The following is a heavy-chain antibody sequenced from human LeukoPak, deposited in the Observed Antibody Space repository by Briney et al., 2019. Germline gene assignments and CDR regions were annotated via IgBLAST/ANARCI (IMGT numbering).Heavy chain of an antibody. V-gene: IGHV1-69*06. CDR3: ARGDSPTGFDP. CDR1: GGTFSSYG. CDR2: IIPIFGTA. Sequence: SVKVSCKASGGTFSSYGISWVRQAPGQGLEWMGGIIPIFGTANYAQKFQGRVTITADKSTSTAYIELSSLRSDDTAVYYCARGDSPTGFDPWGQGTLVTVSS. D-gene: IGHD3-22*01. J-gene: IGHJ5*02.